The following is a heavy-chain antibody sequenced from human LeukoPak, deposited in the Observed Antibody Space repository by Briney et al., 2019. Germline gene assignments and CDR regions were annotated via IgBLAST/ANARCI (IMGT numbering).Heavy chain of an antibody. Sequence: PGGSLILSCAASGFTFSDYAMSWVRQAPGKGLEWVSAMSGSGGSIYYTDSVKGRFTISRDNSRSTLYLHLNSLRAEDTAVYWCAKALRSIYYYYMDVWGNGTTVTVSS. J-gene: IGHJ6*03. D-gene: IGHD3-10*01. CDR2: MSGSGGSI. V-gene: IGHV3-23*01. CDR3: AKALRSIYYYYMDV. CDR1: GFTFSDYA.